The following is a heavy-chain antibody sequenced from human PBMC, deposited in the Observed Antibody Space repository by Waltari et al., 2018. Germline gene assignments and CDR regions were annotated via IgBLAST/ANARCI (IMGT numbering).Heavy chain of an antibody. D-gene: IGHD2-21*01. V-gene: IGHV1-69*10. CDR2: IIPILGTA. CDR3: AISGDGYLPDY. CDR1: GGTFSSYA. Sequence: QVQLVQSGAEVKKPGSSVKVSCKASGGTFSSYAISWVRQAPGQGLEWMGGIIPILGTANYAQKFQGRVTITADKSTNTVYMDLSSLRSEDTAVYYCAISGDGYLPDYWGQGTLVTVSS. J-gene: IGHJ4*02.